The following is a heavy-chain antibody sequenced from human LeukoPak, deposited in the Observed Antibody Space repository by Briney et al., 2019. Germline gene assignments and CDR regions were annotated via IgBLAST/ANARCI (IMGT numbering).Heavy chain of an antibody. D-gene: IGHD3-10*01. Sequence: PSETLSLTCTVSGGSISSYYWSWIRQPAGKGLEWIGHIYTSGSTDYNPSLKSRVTISVDTSKNQFSLKLTSVTAADTAVYYCARVWGSQYYYGLLDPWGQGTLVTVSS. CDR3: ARVWGSQYYYGLLDP. J-gene: IGHJ5*02. V-gene: IGHV4-4*07. CDR1: GGSISSYY. CDR2: IYTSGST.